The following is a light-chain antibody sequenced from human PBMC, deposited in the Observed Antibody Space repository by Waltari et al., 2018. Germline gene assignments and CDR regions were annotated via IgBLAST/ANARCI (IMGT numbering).Light chain of an antibody. CDR3: GTWDSSLSGAV. J-gene: IGLJ7*01. CDR1: SSNIGNNY. V-gene: IGLV1-51*02. Sequence: QSVLTQPPSVSAAPGQRVTIPCSGGSSNIGNNYVSWYRQFPGTAPKLLIYEDSERPSGIPGRCSGSKSGTSATLDITGLQAGDEADYYCGTWDSSLSGAVFGGGTHLTVL. CDR2: EDS.